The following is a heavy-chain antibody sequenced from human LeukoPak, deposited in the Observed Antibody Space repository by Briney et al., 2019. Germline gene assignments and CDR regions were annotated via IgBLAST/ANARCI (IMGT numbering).Heavy chain of an antibody. Sequence: GGSLRLSCAASGFTFDDSAMHWVRQTPGKGREWVSLISGDGGRTYYADAMKGRFTISRDNSKNSLYLQMNSLRTEDTAVYYCAKDGAYRSGWYSGFDHWGQGTLVTVSS. CDR2: ISGDGGRT. V-gene: IGHV3-43*02. J-gene: IGHJ4*02. CDR1: GFTFDDSA. D-gene: IGHD6-19*01. CDR3: AKDGAYRSGWYSGFDH.